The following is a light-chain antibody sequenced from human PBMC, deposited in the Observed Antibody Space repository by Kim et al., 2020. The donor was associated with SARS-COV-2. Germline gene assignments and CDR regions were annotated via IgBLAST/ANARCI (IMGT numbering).Light chain of an antibody. J-gene: IGLJ2*01. CDR1: SLRSYY. CDR2: GKN. Sequence: ALGQTGRITCQGDSLRSYYATRDQKKPGQAPILGIYGKNNRPSGIPDRFSGSSAGNTASLTITGTQAGDEADYYGNARDSNDNVVFGGGTKLTVL. CDR3: NARDSNDNVV. V-gene: IGLV3-19*01.